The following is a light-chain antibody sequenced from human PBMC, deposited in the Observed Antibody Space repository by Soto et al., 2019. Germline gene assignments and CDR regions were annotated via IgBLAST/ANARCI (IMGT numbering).Light chain of an antibody. CDR3: QQLSTYPAT. Sequence: IQLTQSPSSLSASVGDRVTITCRASQGIGSYLAWYQQKPGEAPKLLIFAASTLQSGVPSRFSGSGSGTNFTLTISSLQAEDFAAYYCQQLSTYPATFAVVTKLDIK. V-gene: IGKV1-9*01. J-gene: IGKJ4*01. CDR2: AAS. CDR1: QGIGSY.